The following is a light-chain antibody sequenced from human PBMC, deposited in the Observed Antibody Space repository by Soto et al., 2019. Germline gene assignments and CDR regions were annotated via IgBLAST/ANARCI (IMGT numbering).Light chain of an antibody. V-gene: IGLV2-11*01. CDR3: SSYTSSSTLVV. CDR2: DVS. Sequence: QSALTQPRSVSGSPGQSVTISCTGTSSDVGTYNFVSWYRQHPGKAPKLMIYDVSKRPSGVPDRFSGSKSGNTASLTISGLQAEDEADYYCSSYTSSSTLVVFGGGTKLTVL. CDR1: SSDVGTYNF. J-gene: IGLJ2*01.